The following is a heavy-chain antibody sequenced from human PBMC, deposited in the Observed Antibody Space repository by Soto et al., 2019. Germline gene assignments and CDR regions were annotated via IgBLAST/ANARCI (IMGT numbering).Heavy chain of an antibody. V-gene: IGHV3-23*01. J-gene: IGHJ4*02. Sequence: LRLSCAASGFTFSVYAMNWVRQAPGKGLEWVSSISSGAAGTYYADSVKGRFTISRDNSKNTLYLQMNSLTGEDTAVYYCARDTGSYYFDYWGQGTLVTVSS. D-gene: IGHD1-26*01. CDR2: ISSGAAGT. CDR1: GFTFSVYA. CDR3: ARDTGSYYFDY.